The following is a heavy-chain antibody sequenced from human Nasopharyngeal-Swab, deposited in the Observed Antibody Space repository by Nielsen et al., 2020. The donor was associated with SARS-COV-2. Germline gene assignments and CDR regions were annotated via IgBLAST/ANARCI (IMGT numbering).Heavy chain of an antibody. J-gene: IGHJ6*02. CDR2: IYPGDSDT. Sequence: GGSLRLSWKGSGYSFTSYWIGWVRQMPGKGLEWMGIIYPGDSDTRYSPSFQGQVTISADKSISTAYLQWSSLKASDTAMYYCARSSDTAMVSRYYYYGMDVWGQGTTVTVSS. CDR1: GYSFTSYW. D-gene: IGHD5-18*01. CDR3: ARSSDTAMVSRYYYYGMDV. V-gene: IGHV5-51*01.